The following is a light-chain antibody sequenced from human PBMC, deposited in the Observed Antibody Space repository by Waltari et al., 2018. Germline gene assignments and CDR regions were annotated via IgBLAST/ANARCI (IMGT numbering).Light chain of an antibody. CDR1: EGVSSD. V-gene: IGKV3D-11*03. CDR3: QQRTNWVTT. CDR2: DAS. J-gene: IGKJ5*01. Sequence: ATEGVSSDLTWYPWKPGQGRRLRLYDASNRAAGIPARFSGSGYGTDFTLTIRSLEPEKFAMYYCQQRTNWVTTFGQVTRLDIK.